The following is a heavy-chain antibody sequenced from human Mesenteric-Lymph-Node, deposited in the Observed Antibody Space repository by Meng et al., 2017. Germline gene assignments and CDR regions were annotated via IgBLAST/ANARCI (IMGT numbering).Heavy chain of an antibody. CDR2: IYTSGTT. V-gene: IGHV4-4*07. Sequence: SETLSLTCAVSGGSLSSFYWSWIRQPAGKGLEWIGRIYTSGTTNYNPSLKSRVSMSVDTSKNQFSLRLSSVSAADTAVYYCAREIYYGSGSYPLGYWGQGTLVTVSS. J-gene: IGHJ4*02. D-gene: IGHD3-10*01. CDR1: GGSLSSFY. CDR3: AREIYYGSGSYPLGY.